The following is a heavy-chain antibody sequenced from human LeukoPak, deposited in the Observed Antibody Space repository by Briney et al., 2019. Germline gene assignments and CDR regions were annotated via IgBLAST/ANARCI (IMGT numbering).Heavy chain of an antibody. CDR3: ARGASGELLRVSFDY. CDR1: GHTFTNYY. J-gene: IGHJ4*02. CDR2: INPSGGST. V-gene: IGHV1-46*01. D-gene: IGHD1-26*01. Sequence: ASVKVSCKASGHTFTNYYMHWVRQAPGQGLEWMGIINPSGGSTSYAQKFQGRVTMTRDTSTSTVYMELSSLRSEDTAVYYCARGASGELLRVSFDYWGQGTLVTVSS.